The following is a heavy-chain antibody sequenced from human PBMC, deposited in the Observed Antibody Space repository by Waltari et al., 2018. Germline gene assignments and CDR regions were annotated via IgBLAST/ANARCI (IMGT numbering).Heavy chain of an antibody. V-gene: IGHV3-9*01. CDR3: AKDTVDY. J-gene: IGHJ4*02. Sequence: EVQLVESGGGLVQPGRSLRLSCAASGFTFDDYAMHWVRQAPGKGLEWVSGISWNSGSIGYADSVKGRFTISRDNSKNTLYLQMNSLRAEDTAVYYCAKDTVDYWGQGTLVTVSS. CDR1: GFTFDDYA. CDR2: ISWNSGSI.